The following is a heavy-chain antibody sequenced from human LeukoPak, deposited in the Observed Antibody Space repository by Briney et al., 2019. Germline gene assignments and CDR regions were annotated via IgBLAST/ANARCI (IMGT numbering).Heavy chain of an antibody. CDR2: INHSGST. CDR1: GGSFSGHY. D-gene: IGHD4-11*01. V-gene: IGHV4-34*01. CDR3: ARRVPLTNFDY. Sequence: SETLSLTCAVYGGSFSGHYWSWIRQPPGKGLEWIGEINHSGSTNYNPSPKSRVTISADTSKNQFSLKLSSVTAADTAVYYCARRVPLTNFDYWGQGTLVTVSS. J-gene: IGHJ4*02.